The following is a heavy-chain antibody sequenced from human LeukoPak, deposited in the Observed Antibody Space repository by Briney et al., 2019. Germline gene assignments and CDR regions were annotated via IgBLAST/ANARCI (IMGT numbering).Heavy chain of an antibody. CDR3: ARVAATLYRGCFDF. J-gene: IGHJ5*01. D-gene: IGHD2-15*01. Sequence: GGSLRLSCAASGFTFSSYEMNWVRQAPGKGLEWVANIKQDGSEKYYVDSVKGRFTISRDNAKNSVYLQMNSLRAEDTAVYYCARVAATLYRGCFDFWGQGTLVTVSS. CDR2: IKQDGSEK. CDR1: GFTFSSYE. V-gene: IGHV3-7*04.